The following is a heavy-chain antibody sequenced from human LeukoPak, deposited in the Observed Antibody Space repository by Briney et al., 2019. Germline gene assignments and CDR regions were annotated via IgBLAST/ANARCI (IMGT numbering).Heavy chain of an antibody. Sequence: SVKVSCKASGGTFSSYAISWVRQAPGQGLEWMGGIIPIFGTANYAQKFQGRVTITADKYTSTAYMELSSLRSEDTAVYYCARDPGYCSGGSGYPRWFDPWGQGTLVTVSS. CDR1: GGTFSSYA. V-gene: IGHV1-69*06. J-gene: IGHJ5*02. D-gene: IGHD2-15*01. CDR2: IIPIFGTA. CDR3: ARDPGYCSGGSGYPRWFDP.